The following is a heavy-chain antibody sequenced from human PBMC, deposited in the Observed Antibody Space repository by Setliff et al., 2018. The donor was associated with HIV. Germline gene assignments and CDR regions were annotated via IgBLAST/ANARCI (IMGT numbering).Heavy chain of an antibody. D-gene: IGHD6-19*01. CDR3: ARLDGSSGWYSDY. Sequence: GSLRLSCIASGFTFGPFWMHWVRQTPGKGLEWVANIKQDGSEKYYVDSVKGRFTISRDNAKNSLYLQMNSLRAEDTAVYYCARLDGSSGWYSDYWGQGTLVTVSS. CDR2: IKQDGSEK. CDR1: GFTFGPFW. V-gene: IGHV3-7*03. J-gene: IGHJ4*02.